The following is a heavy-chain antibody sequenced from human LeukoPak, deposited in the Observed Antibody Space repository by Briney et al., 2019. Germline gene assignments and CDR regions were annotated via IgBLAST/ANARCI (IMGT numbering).Heavy chain of an antibody. Sequence: GGSLRLSCAASGFTFSSYSMNWVRQAPGKGLEWVSSISSSSSYIYYADSVKGRFTISRDNSKNTLYLQMNSLRAEDTAVYYCAKFGFGEIFDYWGQGTLVTVSS. CDR1: GFTFSSYS. J-gene: IGHJ4*02. V-gene: IGHV3-21*04. CDR2: ISSSSSYI. CDR3: AKFGFGEIFDY. D-gene: IGHD3-10*01.